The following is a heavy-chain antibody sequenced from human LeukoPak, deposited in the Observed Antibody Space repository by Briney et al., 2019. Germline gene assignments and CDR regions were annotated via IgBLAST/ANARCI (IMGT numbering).Heavy chain of an antibody. D-gene: IGHD6-13*01. CDR2: ISYDGSNK. Sequence: PGGSLRLSCAASGFTFSSYGMHWVRQAPGKGLEWVAVISYDGSNKYYADSVKGRFTISRDNSKNTLYLQMNSLRAEDTAVYYCVKDGGSSWLTEFDYWGQGTLVTVSS. J-gene: IGHJ4*02. V-gene: IGHV3-30*18. CDR1: GFTFSSYG. CDR3: VKDGGSSWLTEFDY.